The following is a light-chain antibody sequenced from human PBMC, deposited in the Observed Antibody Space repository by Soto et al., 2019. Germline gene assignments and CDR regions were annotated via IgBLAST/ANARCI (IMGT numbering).Light chain of an antibody. Sequence: EIVLTQSPGTLSLSPGERATLSCRASQSVSSYLAWYQQKSGQAPRLLIYDASNRATGIPARFGGSGSGTDFTLTISRLGPEDFGGYYCQQRSRWPWTFGQGTKVEIK. V-gene: IGKV3-11*01. J-gene: IGKJ1*01. CDR3: QQRSRWPWT. CDR2: DAS. CDR1: QSVSSY.